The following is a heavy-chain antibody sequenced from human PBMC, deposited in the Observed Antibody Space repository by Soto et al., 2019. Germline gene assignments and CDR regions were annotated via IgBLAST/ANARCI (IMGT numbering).Heavy chain of an antibody. Sequence: GGSLRLSCAASGFTFDDYAMHWVRQAPGKGLEWVSGISWNSGSIGYADSVKGRFTISRDNAKNSLYLQMNSLRAEDTALYYCAKVGGYSSSWYSGAFDIWGQGTMVTVSS. D-gene: IGHD6-13*01. CDR3: AKVGGYSSSWYSGAFDI. V-gene: IGHV3-9*01. CDR1: GFTFDDYA. CDR2: ISWNSGSI. J-gene: IGHJ3*02.